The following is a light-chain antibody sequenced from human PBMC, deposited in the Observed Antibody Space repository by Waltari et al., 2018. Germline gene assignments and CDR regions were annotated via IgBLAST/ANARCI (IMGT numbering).Light chain of an antibody. J-gene: IGLJ3*02. Sequence: QSALTQPASVSGSPGQSITISCTGTSSDVGFYNYVSWYQQHPGKAPKLMIYDVSERRSGVSNRLSGSKSGNTASLTISGLQADDEADYYCNSYAGSSSWVFGGGTKLTVL. CDR1: SSDVGFYNY. CDR3: NSYAGSSSWV. V-gene: IGLV2-14*01. CDR2: DVS.